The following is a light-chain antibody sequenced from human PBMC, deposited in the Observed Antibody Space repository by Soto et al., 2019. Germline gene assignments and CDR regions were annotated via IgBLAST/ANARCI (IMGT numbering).Light chain of an antibody. CDR2: GAS. CDR3: KQYKEWPPIT. Sequence: EIVMTQSPATLSVSPGETATLSCRASQYVSNKVAWYQQKPGQAPSLLILGASTRATGVPARFSGSGSGTEFTLSISSLQSEDFAVYYCKQYKEWPPITFGQGTRLEIK. V-gene: IGKV3-15*01. CDR1: QYVSNK. J-gene: IGKJ5*01.